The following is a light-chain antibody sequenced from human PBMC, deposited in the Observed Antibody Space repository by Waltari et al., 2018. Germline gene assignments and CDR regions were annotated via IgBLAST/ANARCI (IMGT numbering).Light chain of an antibody. Sequence: QSALTQPASVSGSPGQSITISCTGTSRDVRSYNLVSWYQQHPVKAPKLMIYEGSKRPSGVSNRFSGSKSGNTASLTISGLQAEDEADYYCCSYAGSSTWVFGGGTKLTVL. CDR1: SRDVRSYNL. J-gene: IGLJ3*02. CDR2: EGS. V-gene: IGLV2-23*01. CDR3: CSYAGSSTWV.